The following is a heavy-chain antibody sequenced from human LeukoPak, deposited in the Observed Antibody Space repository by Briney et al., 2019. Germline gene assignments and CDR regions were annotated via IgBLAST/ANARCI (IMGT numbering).Heavy chain of an antibody. CDR1: GFTFSDYY. V-gene: IGHV4-30-4*08. J-gene: IGHJ4*02. CDR2: IYYSGST. CDR3: ASEQYDYSNY. D-gene: IGHD4-11*01. Sequence: LRLSCAASGFTFSDYYMSWIRQAPGKGLEWIGYIYYSGSTYYNPSLKSRVTISVDTSKNQFSLKLSSVTAADTAVYYCASEQYDYSNYWGQGTLVTVSS.